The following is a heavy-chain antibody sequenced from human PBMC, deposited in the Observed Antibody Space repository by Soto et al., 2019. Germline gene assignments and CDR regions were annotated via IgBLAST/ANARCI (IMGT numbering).Heavy chain of an antibody. Sequence: NPSETLSLTCAVYGESLSTYYWSWIRQPPGKRLEWIGEINHGGSPSYNPSLKSRVAMSIDTSKNQFSLRLNSVTAADMAVYFCARXGRYCGPGSSCYYYFDSWVQGTLVTVSS. CDR1: GESLSTYY. CDR2: INHGGSP. J-gene: IGHJ4*02. D-gene: IGHD2-21*01. CDR3: ARXGRYCGPGSSCYYYFDS. V-gene: IGHV4-34*01.